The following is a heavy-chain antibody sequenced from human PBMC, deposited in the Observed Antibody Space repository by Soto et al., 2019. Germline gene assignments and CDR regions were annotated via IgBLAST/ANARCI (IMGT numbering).Heavy chain of an antibody. CDR2: IIPVLNKA. CDR1: GCTVINSA. D-gene: IGHD3-3*01. CDR3: ARGRFLAGTLGYFDS. Sequence: ASVKVSGKASGCTVINSAITWVRQAPGQGLQWMGGIIPVLNKAHYAQTFQDRVTITADESTDTAYMELRDLRSEDTALYYCARGRFLAGTLGYFDSWGQGSLVTVSS. J-gene: IGHJ4*02. V-gene: IGHV1-69*10.